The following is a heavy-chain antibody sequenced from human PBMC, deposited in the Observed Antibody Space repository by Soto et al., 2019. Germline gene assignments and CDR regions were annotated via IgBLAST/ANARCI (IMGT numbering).Heavy chain of an antibody. V-gene: IGHV3-64D*08. CDR2: ISNNGATT. CDR1: GFTFSSFA. Sequence: GGSLRLSCSASGFTFSSFAMYWVRQAPGKGLDYVADISNNGATTYYADSVKDRFIISRDNSKSTLYLKMTSLREEDTGVFYCVKDKGATIKKVTMDVWGQGATVTVSS. J-gene: IGHJ6*02. CDR3: VKDKGATIKKVTMDV. D-gene: IGHD2-21*02.